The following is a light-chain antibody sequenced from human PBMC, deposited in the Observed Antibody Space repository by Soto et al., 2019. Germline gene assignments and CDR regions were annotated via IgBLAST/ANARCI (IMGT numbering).Light chain of an antibody. CDR3: QQYESTPPT. J-gene: IGKJ2*01. CDR1: QSVLYSSNNKNY. V-gene: IGKV4-1*01. CDR2: WAS. Sequence: DIVMTQSPDSLAVSLGERATINCKSSQSVLYSSNNKNYLAWYQQRQGQPPKLLIYWASTRESGVPDRFSGSGSGTDFTLTITSLQAEDVAVYYCQQYESTPPTCGQGTKLEIK.